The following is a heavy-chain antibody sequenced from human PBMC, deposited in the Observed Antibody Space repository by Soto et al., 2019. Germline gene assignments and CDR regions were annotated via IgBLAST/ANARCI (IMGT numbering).Heavy chain of an antibody. Sequence: PXETLSLTCTVSGGSMSSSSYYWGWIRQPPGKGLEWIGSIYYSGSTYYNPSLKSRVTISVDTSKNQFSLKLSSVTAADTAVYYCARRYRDFWSGYYLEDYWGQGTLVTVSS. V-gene: IGHV4-39*01. J-gene: IGHJ4*02. D-gene: IGHD3-3*01. CDR1: GGSMSSSSYY. CDR3: ARRYRDFWSGYYLEDY. CDR2: IYYSGST.